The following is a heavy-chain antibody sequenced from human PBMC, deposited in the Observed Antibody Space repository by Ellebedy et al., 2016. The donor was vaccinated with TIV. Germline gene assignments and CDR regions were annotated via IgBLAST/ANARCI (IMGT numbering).Heavy chain of an antibody. Sequence: AASVKVSCKASGYTFISYDINWVRQATGQGLEWMGWMNPNSGNTGYAQKFQGRVTMTRNTSISTAYMELSSLRSEDTAVYYCARGGWSYDIPVGYYGMDVWGQGTTVTVSS. CDR2: MNPNSGNT. V-gene: IGHV1-8*01. CDR3: ARGGWSYDIPVGYYGMDV. D-gene: IGHD1-26*01. CDR1: GYTFISYD. J-gene: IGHJ6*02.